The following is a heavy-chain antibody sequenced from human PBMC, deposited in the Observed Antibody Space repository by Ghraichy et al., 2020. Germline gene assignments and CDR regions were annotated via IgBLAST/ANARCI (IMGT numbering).Heavy chain of an antibody. CDR2: INHTGST. Sequence: SETLSLTCAANGESFSGHFWSWIRQPPGKRLEFIGEINHTGSTYYNPSLKSRVTLSVDTIKKQFSLTLSPVTAADTAIYYCARVANYHGSGSHDYWGQGTLVTVSS. CDR1: GESFSGHF. V-gene: IGHV4-34*01. D-gene: IGHD3-10*01. CDR3: ARVANYHGSGSHDY. J-gene: IGHJ4*02.